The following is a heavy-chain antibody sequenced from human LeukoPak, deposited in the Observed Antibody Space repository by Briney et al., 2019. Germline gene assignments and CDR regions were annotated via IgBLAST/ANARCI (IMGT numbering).Heavy chain of an antibody. Sequence: PGGSLRLSCAASGFTFSSYAMSWVRQAPGKGLEWVSAISGSGGSTYYADSVKGRFTISRDNSKNTLYLQMNSLRAEDTAVYYCAKGLQYSSSWYSDYWGQGTLVTVSS. CDR1: GFTFSSYA. CDR3: AKGLQYSSSWYSDY. V-gene: IGHV3-23*01. CDR2: ISGSGGST. J-gene: IGHJ4*02. D-gene: IGHD6-13*01.